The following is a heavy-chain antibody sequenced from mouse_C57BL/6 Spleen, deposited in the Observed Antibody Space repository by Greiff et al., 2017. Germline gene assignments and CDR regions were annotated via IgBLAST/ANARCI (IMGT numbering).Heavy chain of an antibody. CDR1: GYTFTSYW. D-gene: IGHD3-2*02. V-gene: IGHV1-53*01. CDR3: SISRSGSSVSSFAY. Sequence: QVQLQQPGPELVKPGASVKLSCKASGYTFTSYWMHWVKQRPGKGLEWIGTISPGNGGTNYNEKFKSKATLTVDKSSSTAYMQLSSLTSEDSAVYYCSISRSGSSVSSFAYWGQGTLVTVSA. J-gene: IGHJ3*01. CDR2: ISPGNGGT.